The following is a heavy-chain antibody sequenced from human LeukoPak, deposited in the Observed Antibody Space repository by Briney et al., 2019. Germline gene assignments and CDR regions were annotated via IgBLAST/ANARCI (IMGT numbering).Heavy chain of an antibody. CDR3: ARDVRASGSYEIGY. D-gene: IGHD1-26*01. Sequence: GRSLRLSCAASGFTFSSYAMHWVRQAPGKGLEWVAVISYDGSNKYYADSAKGRFTISRDNSKNTLYLQMNSLRAEDTAVYYCARDVRASGSYEIGYWGQGTLVTVSS. V-gene: IGHV3-30*04. CDR1: GFTFSSYA. CDR2: ISYDGSNK. J-gene: IGHJ4*02.